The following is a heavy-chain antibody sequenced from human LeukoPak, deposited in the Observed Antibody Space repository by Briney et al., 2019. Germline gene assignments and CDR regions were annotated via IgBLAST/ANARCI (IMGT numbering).Heavy chain of an antibody. D-gene: IGHD2-21*01. Sequence: QPGRSLRLSCAASGFTFTSYGMHWVRQAPGKGLEWVANIKGDGGEEFYMDSVMGRFTISRDNAKNSLYLQMNSLRAEDTAVYYCARGADYSFDQWGQGTLVTVSS. J-gene: IGHJ4*02. V-gene: IGHV3-7*04. CDR3: ARGADYSFDQ. CDR2: IKGDGGEE. CDR1: GFTFTSYG.